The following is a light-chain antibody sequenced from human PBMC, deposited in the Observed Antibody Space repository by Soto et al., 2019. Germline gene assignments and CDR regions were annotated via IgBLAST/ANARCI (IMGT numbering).Light chain of an antibody. J-gene: IGLJ2*01. V-gene: IGLV2-23*02. CDR1: SSDVGGYNL. Sequence: QSALTQPPSASGSPGQSVTISCTGTSSDVGGYNLVSWYQHHPGKAPKLMISEVVKRPSGVSNRFSGSKSGNTASLTISGLQAEDEADYYCCSYAGSSMFVFGGGTKLTVL. CDR3: CSYAGSSMFV. CDR2: EVV.